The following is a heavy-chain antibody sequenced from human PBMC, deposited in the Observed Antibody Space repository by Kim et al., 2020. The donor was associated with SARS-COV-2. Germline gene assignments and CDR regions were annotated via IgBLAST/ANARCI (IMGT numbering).Heavy chain of an antibody. CDR3: ARPVPAAMGYYFDY. D-gene: IGHD2-2*01. V-gene: IGHV4-34*01. CDR2: INHSGST. CDR1: GGSFSGYY. Sequence: SETLSLTCAVYGGSFSGYYWSWIRQPPGKGLEWIGEINHSGSTNYNPSLKSRVTISVDTSKNQFSLKLSSVTAADTAVYYCARPVPAAMGYYFDYWGQGTLVTVSS. J-gene: IGHJ4*02.